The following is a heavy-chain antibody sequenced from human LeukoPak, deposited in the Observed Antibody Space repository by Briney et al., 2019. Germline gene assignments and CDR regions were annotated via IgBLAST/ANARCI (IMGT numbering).Heavy chain of an antibody. J-gene: IGHJ5*02. CDR2: IYYSGST. Sequence: SETLSLTCTVSGGSISSADYYWSWIRQPPGKGLEWIGYIYYSGSTYYNPSLKSRLTISVDTSKNQFSLKLSSVTAADTAVYYCARGWIQPPHNWFDPWGQGTLVTVSS. D-gene: IGHD5-18*01. CDR3: ARGWIQPPHNWFDP. V-gene: IGHV4-30-4*02. CDR1: GGSISSADYY.